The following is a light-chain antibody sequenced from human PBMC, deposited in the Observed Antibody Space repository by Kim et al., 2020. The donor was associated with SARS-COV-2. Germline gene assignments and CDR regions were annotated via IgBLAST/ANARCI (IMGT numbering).Light chain of an antibody. J-gene: IGKJ2*03. CDR3: QQDGYSLMYS. CDR1: QRINSNF. Sequence: ESELTQSPGTLSLSPGKRATLSCRASQRINSNFLAWYQQKPGQAPRLLIYGAYSRATGIPDRFSGSGSGTEFTLTISRLEPEDFAVYYCQQDGYSLMYSFGQGTKLEI. V-gene: IGKV3-20*01. CDR2: GAY.